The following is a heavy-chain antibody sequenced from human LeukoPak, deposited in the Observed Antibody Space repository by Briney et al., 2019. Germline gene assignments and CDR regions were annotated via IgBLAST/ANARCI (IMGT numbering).Heavy chain of an antibody. CDR1: GFNFRSYG. V-gene: IGHV3-30*18. CDR3: AKDRSSSWAIDY. CDR2: ISSDVSKK. J-gene: IGHJ4*02. D-gene: IGHD6-13*01. Sequence: PGGSLRLSCAASGFNFRSYGMHWVRQAPGKGLDWVALISSDVSKKYHADSVQGRFTISRDNSKNTLYLQMDSLRAEDTAVYNCAKDRSSSWAIDYWGQGTLVTVSS.